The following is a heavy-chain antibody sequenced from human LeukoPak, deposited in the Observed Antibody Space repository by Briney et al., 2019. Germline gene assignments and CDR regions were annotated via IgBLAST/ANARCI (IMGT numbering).Heavy chain of an antibody. D-gene: IGHD1-1*01. J-gene: IGHJ4*02. CDR3: ARVAKERVGGVYYFDY. CDR1: GFTFSSYS. CDR2: ISSSSYI. V-gene: IGHV3-21*04. Sequence: GGSLRLSCAASGFTFSSYSMNWVRQAPGKGLERVSSISSSSYIYYADSVKGRFTISRDNAKNSLYLQMNSLRAEDTAVYYCARVAKERVGGVYYFDYWGQGTPVTVSS.